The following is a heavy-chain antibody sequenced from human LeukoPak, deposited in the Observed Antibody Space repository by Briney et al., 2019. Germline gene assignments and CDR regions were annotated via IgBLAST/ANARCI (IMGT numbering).Heavy chain of an antibody. V-gene: IGHV4-38-2*02. Sequence: PSETLSLTCTVSGHSITSGYYWGWIRQPPGKGLEWIGNIYHSGTNYYNPSLKSRVTMSVDTSKNQFSLKLSSVTAADTAVYYCARDSGRSRYSDWFDPWGQGTLVTVSS. CDR1: GHSITSGYY. CDR3: ARDSGRSRYSDWFDP. CDR2: IYHSGTN. D-gene: IGHD2-15*01. J-gene: IGHJ5*01.